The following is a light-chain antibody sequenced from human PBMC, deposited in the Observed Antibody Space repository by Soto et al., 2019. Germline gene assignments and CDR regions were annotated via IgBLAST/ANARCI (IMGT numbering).Light chain of an antibody. J-gene: IGLJ2*01. Sequence: QSALTQPPSASGTPGQRVTISCSGATSNFGTKSVNWYQHLPGAAPRLLIYNSDQPPSGVPDRFSVSKSGTSASLAISGLQSADEGDYFCASWDDILHGPLFGGGTKLTVL. CDR2: NSD. CDR1: TSNFGTKS. V-gene: IGLV1-44*01. CDR3: ASWDDILHGPL.